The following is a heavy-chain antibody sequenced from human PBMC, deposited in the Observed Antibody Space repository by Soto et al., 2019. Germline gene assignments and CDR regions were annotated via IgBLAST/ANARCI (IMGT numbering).Heavy chain of an antibody. D-gene: IGHD4-17*01. CDR3: ARDPEETTNAFDI. J-gene: IGHJ3*02. Sequence: GASVKVSCKASGGTFSSYAISWVRQAPGQGLEWMGGIIPIFGTANYAQKFQGRVTITADESTSTAYMELSSLRSEDTAVYYCARDPEETTNAFDIWGQGTMVTVSS. CDR1: GGTFSSYA. V-gene: IGHV1-69*13. CDR2: IIPIFGTA.